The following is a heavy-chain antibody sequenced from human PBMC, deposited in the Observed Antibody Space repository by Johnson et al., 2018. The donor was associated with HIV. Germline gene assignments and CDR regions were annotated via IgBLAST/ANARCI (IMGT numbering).Heavy chain of an antibody. CDR1: GFIFSTYS. V-gene: IGHV3-30*03. Sequence: QVQLVESGGGLVQPGGSLRLSCAASGFIFSTYSMNWVRQAPGKGLEWVAVISYDGSNKYYADSVKGRFTISRDNSKNTLYLQMNSLRAEDTAVYYCAREPGLVAAFDIWGQGTMVTVS. CDR2: ISYDGSNK. J-gene: IGHJ3*02. CDR3: AREPGLVAAFDI. D-gene: IGHD6-19*01.